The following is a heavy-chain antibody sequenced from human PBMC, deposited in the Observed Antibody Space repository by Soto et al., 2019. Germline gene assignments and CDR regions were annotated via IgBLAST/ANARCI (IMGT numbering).Heavy chain of an antibody. CDR2: IYYSGST. CDR3: ARDNSKTTNFDY. J-gene: IGHJ4*02. Sequence: PSETLSLTCPVSCGSISSGGYYLSFLLQHPWKVLEWIGYIYYSGSTYYNPSLKSRVTISVDMSKNQFSLKLSSVTAADTAVYYCARDNSKTTNFDYWGQGTLVTVSS. D-gene: IGHD4-17*01. V-gene: IGHV4-31*03. CDR1: CGSISSGGYY.